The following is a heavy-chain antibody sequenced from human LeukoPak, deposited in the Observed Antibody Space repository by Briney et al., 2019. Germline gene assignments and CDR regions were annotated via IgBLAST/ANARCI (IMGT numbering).Heavy chain of an antibody. Sequence: GGSLRLSCAASGFTFSVHYMDWVRQAPGKGLEWVGRIRNKANSYTTEYAASVKGRFTVSRDNSKNSLYLQMNSLKTEDTAVYYCVGGAVYYFDCWGQGTLVTVSS. CDR2: IRNKANSYTT. CDR1: GFTFSVHY. J-gene: IGHJ4*02. CDR3: VGGAVYYFDC. V-gene: IGHV3-72*01.